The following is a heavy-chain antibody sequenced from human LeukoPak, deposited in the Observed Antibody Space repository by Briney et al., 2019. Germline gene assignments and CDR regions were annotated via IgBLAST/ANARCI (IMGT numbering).Heavy chain of an antibody. D-gene: IGHD4-17*01. V-gene: IGHV1-2*02. CDR2: INPNSGGT. Sequence: ASVKVSCKASGYTLTGYYMHWVRQAPGQGLEWMGWINPNSGGTNYAQKFQGRVTMTRDTSISTAYMELSRLRSDDTAVYYCARTLGDPRWYFDLWGRGTLVTVSS. J-gene: IGHJ2*01. CDR3: ARTLGDPRWYFDL. CDR1: GYTLTGYY.